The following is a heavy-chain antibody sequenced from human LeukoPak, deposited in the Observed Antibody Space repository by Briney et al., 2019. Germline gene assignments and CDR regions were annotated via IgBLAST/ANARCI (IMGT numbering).Heavy chain of an antibody. J-gene: IGHJ6*03. CDR2: IYSSGTT. CDR1: GDSINSGNNY. V-gene: IGHV4-61*09. CDR3: ARGHTRGWDMDV. D-gene: IGHD5-12*01. Sequence: SQTLSLTCTVSGDSINSGNNYWSWIRQPAGKGPEWIGHIYSSGTTNYNPSLKSRVTMSVDTSKNQFSLKLTSVTAADTAVYYCARGHTRGWDMDVWGKGTTVTISS.